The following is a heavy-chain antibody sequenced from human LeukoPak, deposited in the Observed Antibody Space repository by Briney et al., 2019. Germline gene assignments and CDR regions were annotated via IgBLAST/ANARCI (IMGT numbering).Heavy chain of an antibody. J-gene: IGHJ4*02. Sequence: PGGSLRLSCAASGFAFSSYAMSWVRQAPGKGLEWVSGISGNGGGTYYADSVKGRFTISRDNSKNTLYIQMNSLRAEDTALYYCAKLYYDYIWGSYRYYFFDSWGQGTLSTVSS. CDR1: GFAFSSYA. CDR3: AKLYYDYIWGSYRYYFFDS. D-gene: IGHD3-16*02. CDR2: ISGNGGGT. V-gene: IGHV3-23*01.